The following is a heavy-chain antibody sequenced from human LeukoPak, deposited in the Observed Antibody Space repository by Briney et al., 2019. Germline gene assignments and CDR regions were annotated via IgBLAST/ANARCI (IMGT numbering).Heavy chain of an antibody. J-gene: IGHJ5*02. D-gene: IGHD3-22*01. CDR2: INAGNGHT. V-gene: IGHV1-3*03. CDR3: ARGHVSRRYYDSSDYLDWFDP. Sequence: GASVKVSCKTSAYSFTPYAMHWVRQAPGQRLEWMGWINAGNGHTKYSQEFQGRLTITRDTSANTVYMDLSSLRSEDTAVYYCARGHVSRRYYDSSDYLDWFDPWGQGTLVTVSS. CDR1: AYSFTPYA.